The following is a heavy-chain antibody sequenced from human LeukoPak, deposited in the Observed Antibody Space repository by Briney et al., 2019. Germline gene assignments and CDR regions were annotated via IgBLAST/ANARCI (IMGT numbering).Heavy chain of an antibody. CDR3: VRSDGYNFFDY. CDR1: GFTFRSYA. V-gene: IGHV3-53*01. Sequence: GGSLRLSCAAWGFTFRSYAMMCLRQAPGKGLEWVSVFYVGGATYYADSVKGRFTISRDNSENTLYLQMKSLRVEYTAVYYCVRSDGYNFFDYWGQGTLVTVSS. D-gene: IGHD5-24*01. CDR2: FYVGGAT. J-gene: IGHJ4*02.